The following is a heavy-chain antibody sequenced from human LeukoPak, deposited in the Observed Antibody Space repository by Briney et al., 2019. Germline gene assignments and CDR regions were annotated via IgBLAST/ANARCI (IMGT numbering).Heavy chain of an antibody. CDR2: IHYKGAT. V-gene: IGHV4-34*01. CDR3: ARGILGSFYFDV. CDR1: GGSLSGYY. Sequence: SETLSLTCAVSGGSLSGYYWSWIRQSPGKGLEWIAEIHYKGATSHKPSLESRVTISGDTSKNQISLKVTSVTAADTAVYYCARGILGSFYFDVWGRGTLVTVSS. J-gene: IGHJ2*01. D-gene: IGHD3-3*01.